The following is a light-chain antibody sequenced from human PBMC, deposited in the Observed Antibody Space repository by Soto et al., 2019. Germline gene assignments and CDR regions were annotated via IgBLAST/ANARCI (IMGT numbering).Light chain of an antibody. CDR2: DAS. CDR1: QSVSSY. Sequence: EIVLTQSPATLSLSPGERATLSCRASQSVSSYLAWYQHKPGQAPRLLMYDASNRATGIPARLSGSGSGTDFTLTISSLEPEDFAIYYCQQRSNWPRTFGQGTRVEIK. J-gene: IGKJ1*01. CDR3: QQRSNWPRT. V-gene: IGKV3-11*01.